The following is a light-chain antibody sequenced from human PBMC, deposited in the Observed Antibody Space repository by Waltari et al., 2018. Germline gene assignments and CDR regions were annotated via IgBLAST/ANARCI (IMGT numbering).Light chain of an antibody. J-gene: IGLJ2*01. V-gene: IGLV2-23*02. CDR2: DVS. CDR1: SSDVGGYNY. CDR3: CSYAGSSTVV. Sequence: QSALTQPASVSGSPGQSITISCTGTSSDVGGYNYFSWSQQHPGKAPKLMIYDVSKRPSGVSNRFSGSKSGNTASLTISGLQAEDEADYYCCSYAGSSTVVFGGGTKLTVL.